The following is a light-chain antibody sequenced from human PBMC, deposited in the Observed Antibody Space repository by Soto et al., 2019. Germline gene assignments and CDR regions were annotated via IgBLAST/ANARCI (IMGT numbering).Light chain of an antibody. Sequence: QSALPQPASVSGSPGQSITISCTGTSSDVGSYNLVSWYQQHPGKAPKIMIYEVSQRPSGVSNRFTGSKSGNTASLTISGLQAEDEADYYCCSYAGSSTSWVFGGGTKLAVL. CDR3: CSYAGSSTSWV. CDR2: EVS. CDR1: SSDVGSYNL. J-gene: IGLJ3*02. V-gene: IGLV2-23*02.